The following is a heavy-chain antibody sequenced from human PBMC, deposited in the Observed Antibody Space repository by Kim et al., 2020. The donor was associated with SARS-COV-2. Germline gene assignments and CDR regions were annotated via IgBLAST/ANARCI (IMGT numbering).Heavy chain of an antibody. J-gene: IGHJ4*02. CDR2: ISWDGTDT. CDR3: AYLCSGDCQGEY. Sequence: GGSLRLSCAASGFNFEDYTMHWVRQAPGKGLEWVSLISWDGTDTYYGDSVKGRFTTSRDNMKKSLYLQMNSLKTEDTALYYCAYLCSGDCQGEYWGQGTL. V-gene: IGHV3-43*01. D-gene: IGHD2-21*02. CDR1: GFNFEDYT.